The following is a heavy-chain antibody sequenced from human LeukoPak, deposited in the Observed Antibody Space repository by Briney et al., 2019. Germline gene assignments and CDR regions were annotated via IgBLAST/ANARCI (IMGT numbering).Heavy chain of an antibody. Sequence: GGSLRLSCAASGFTFSSYSMNWVRQAPGKGLEWVSYISSSSSTIYYADSVKGRFTISRDNAKNSLYLQMNSLRAEDTAVYYCARYYYDSSGSWFDPWGRGTLVTVSS. CDR1: GFTFSSYS. V-gene: IGHV3-48*01. D-gene: IGHD3-22*01. CDR3: ARYYYDSSGSWFDP. J-gene: IGHJ5*02. CDR2: ISSSSSTI.